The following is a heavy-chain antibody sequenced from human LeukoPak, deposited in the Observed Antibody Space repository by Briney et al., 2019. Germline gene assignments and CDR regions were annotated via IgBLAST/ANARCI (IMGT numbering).Heavy chain of an antibody. V-gene: IGHV4-38-2*02. CDR2: IYHSGST. CDR1: GYSISSGYF. D-gene: IGHD3-22*01. J-gene: IGHJ4*02. Sequence: PSETLSLTCTVSGYSISSGYFWGWIRQPPGKGLEWIGTIYHSGSTYYNASLESRVTISVDTSKNQFSLKLSSVTAADTAVYYCARDRGLYDSSGYYDYWGQGTLVTVSS. CDR3: ARDRGLYDSSGYYDY.